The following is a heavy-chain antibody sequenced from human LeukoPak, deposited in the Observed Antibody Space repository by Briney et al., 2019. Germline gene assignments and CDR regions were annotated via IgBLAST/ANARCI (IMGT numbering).Heavy chain of an antibody. D-gene: IGHD3-10*01. J-gene: IGHJ6*03. CDR2: IYTSGST. Sequence: PSQTLSLTCTVSGGSISSGSYYWSWIRQPAGKGLVWIGRIYTSGSTNSNPSLKSRVTISVDTSKNQFSLKLSSVTAADTAVYYCARATSEGYYGSGSYFYYYYYMDVRGKGTTVTVSS. CDR1: GGSISSGSYY. CDR3: ARATSEGYYGSGSYFYYYYYMDV. V-gene: IGHV4-61*02.